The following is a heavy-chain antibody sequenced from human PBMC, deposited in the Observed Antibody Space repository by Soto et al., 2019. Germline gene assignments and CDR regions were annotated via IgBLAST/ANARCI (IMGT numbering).Heavy chain of an antibody. CDR1: GGSISSSNC. V-gene: IGHV4-4*02. Sequence: QVQLQESGPGLVKPSGTLSLTCAVSGGSISSSNCWSWVRQPPGKGLEWIGEIYHSGSTNFNPSLTRRVTISVDKSKNQFSLKLNSVTAADTAVYYCARVSGSYYYGMDVWGQGTTVTVSS. CDR3: ARVSGSYYYGMDV. J-gene: IGHJ6*02. CDR2: IYHSGST.